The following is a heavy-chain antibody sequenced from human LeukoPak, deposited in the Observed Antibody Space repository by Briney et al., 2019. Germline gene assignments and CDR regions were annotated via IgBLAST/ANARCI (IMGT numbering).Heavy chain of an antibody. J-gene: IGHJ5*02. V-gene: IGHV1-18*01. CDR3: ARLRFGLNWFDP. CDR1: GYTFTSYG. CDR2: ISAYNGNT. Sequence: ASVKVSCMASGYTFTSYGISWVRQAPGQGLEWMGWISAYNGNTNYAQKLQGRVTMTTDTSTSTAYMGLRSLRSDDTAVYYCARLRFGLNWFDPGGQGTLVTVSS. D-gene: IGHD3/OR15-3a*01.